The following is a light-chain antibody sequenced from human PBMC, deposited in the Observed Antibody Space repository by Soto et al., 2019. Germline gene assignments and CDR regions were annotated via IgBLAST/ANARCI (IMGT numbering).Light chain of an antibody. Sequence: EIVLTQSPGTLSLSPGERATLSCRASQSVSSSYLAWYQQKGGQAPRLLIYGASSRAPGSPCRFSGSGSGTDFTLTISRLEPEDFAVYYCQQYVRSPWTFGQGTKVEIK. V-gene: IGKV3-20*01. J-gene: IGKJ1*01. CDR3: QQYVRSPWT. CDR1: QSVSSSY. CDR2: GAS.